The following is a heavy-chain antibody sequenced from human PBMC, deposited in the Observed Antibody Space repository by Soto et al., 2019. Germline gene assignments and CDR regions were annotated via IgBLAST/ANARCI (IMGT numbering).Heavy chain of an antibody. V-gene: IGHV3-30*18. D-gene: IGHD2-21*01. J-gene: IGHJ4*02. CDR2: ISYDAGNK. Sequence: EESGGGVVQPGGSLRLSCVTSGFTFSSYGFHWVRQAPGKGLEWVAVISYDAGNKYYEDSVKGRFIVSRDNSKNTLYLDMNSLRDEDTAVYYCAKVGIALPENDYWGQGTQVTVSS. CDR1: GFTFSSYG. CDR3: AKVGIALPENDY.